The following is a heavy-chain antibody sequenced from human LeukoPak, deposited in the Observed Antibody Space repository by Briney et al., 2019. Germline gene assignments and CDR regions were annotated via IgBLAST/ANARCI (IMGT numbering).Heavy chain of an antibody. CDR1: GFIFRNYW. CDR3: AITGGPTVTAFDL. D-gene: IGHD4-17*01. Sequence: GGSLTLSCVASGFIFRNYWMSWVRQAPGKGLEWVANINHDGGDKNYVDSVKGRFTISRDNAKSSLYLQMNNLRVEDTAVYYCAITGGPTVTAFDLWGQGILVTVSS. V-gene: IGHV3-7*02. J-gene: IGHJ4*02. CDR2: INHDGGDK.